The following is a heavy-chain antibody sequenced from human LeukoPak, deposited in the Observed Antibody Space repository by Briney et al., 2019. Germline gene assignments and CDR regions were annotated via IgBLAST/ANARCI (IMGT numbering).Heavy chain of an antibody. D-gene: IGHD3-22*01. Sequence: SETLSLTCTVSGGSISSYFWGWIRQPPGKGLEWIGNIYYTGITNYNPSLRSRVTISIDTSKNQFSLKLSSVTAADTAVFYCARRRYCSESSGYRNYFDYWGQGTLVTVSS. CDR2: IYYTGIT. CDR1: GGSISSYF. CDR3: ARRRYCSESSGYRNYFDY. J-gene: IGHJ4*02. V-gene: IGHV4-59*01.